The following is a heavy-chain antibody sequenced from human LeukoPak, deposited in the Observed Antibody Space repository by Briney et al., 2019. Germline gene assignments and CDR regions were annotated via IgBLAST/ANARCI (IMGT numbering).Heavy chain of an antibody. V-gene: IGHV5-51*04. CDR3: ARYGVQQQLGTFDAFDI. CDR1: GYSFTSYW. Sequence: GESLKISCKGSGYSFTSYWIGWVRQMPGKGLEWMGIIHPGDSDTRYSPSFQGQVTISADKPISTAYLQWSSLKASDTAMYYCARYGVQQQLGTFDAFDIWGQGTMVTVSS. J-gene: IGHJ3*02. D-gene: IGHD6-13*01. CDR2: IHPGDSDT.